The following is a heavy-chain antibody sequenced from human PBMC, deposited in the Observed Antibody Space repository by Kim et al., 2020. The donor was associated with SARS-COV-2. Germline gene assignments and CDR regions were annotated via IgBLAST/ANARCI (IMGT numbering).Heavy chain of an antibody. CDR1: GFTFTNAW. CDR3: TTYMHSSGWY. CDR2: IRSKTDGGTT. V-gene: IGHV3-15*01. J-gene: IGHJ4*02. Sequence: GGSLRLSCEASGFTFTNAWMSWVRQAPGKGLEWVGRIRSKTDGGTTDYAAPVKSRFTISRDDSKNTLYLQVNSLETEDTAVYYCTTYMHSSGWYWGQGTLVTVSS. D-gene: IGHD6-19*01.